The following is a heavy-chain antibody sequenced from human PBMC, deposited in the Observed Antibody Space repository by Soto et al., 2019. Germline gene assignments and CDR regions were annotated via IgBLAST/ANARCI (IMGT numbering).Heavy chain of an antibody. Sequence: SETLSLTCTVSGDSISSADYYWSWIRQTPGKGLEWIRHIFYSGTTYYNPSLKSRLTISVDTSKNHFSLRLTSVTAADTAVYYCARDLWVEPELYYYGMDVWGQGTTVTVSS. CDR1: GDSISSADYY. D-gene: IGHD1-1*01. CDR2: IFYSGTT. V-gene: IGHV4-30-4*01. J-gene: IGHJ6*02. CDR3: ARDLWVEPELYYYGMDV.